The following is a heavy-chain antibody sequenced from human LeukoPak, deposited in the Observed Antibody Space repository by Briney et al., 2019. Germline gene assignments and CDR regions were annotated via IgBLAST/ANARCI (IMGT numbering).Heavy chain of an antibody. CDR3: AKDPLYYYGSGSYSY. J-gene: IGHJ4*02. V-gene: IGHV3-66*01. Sequence: PGGSLRLSCAVSGFTVSSNYMSWVRQAPGKGLEWVSVIYSGGSTYYADSVKGRFTISRDNSKNTLYLQMNSLRAEDTAVYYCAKDPLYYYGSGSYSYWGQGTLVTVSS. CDR1: GFTVSSNY. CDR2: IYSGGST. D-gene: IGHD3-10*01.